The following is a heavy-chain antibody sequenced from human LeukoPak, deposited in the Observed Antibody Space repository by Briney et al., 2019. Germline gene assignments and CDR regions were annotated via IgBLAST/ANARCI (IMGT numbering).Heavy chain of an antibody. V-gene: IGHV3-23*01. D-gene: IGHD6-19*01. J-gene: IGHJ4*02. CDR3: ARQTYSSGWYSDY. CDR2: ISGSCGST. CDR1: VFTFSSYA. Sequence: GGALRLSCAASVFTFSSYAMSWVRQAPGKGLEWVSAISGSCGSTYYADSVKGRFTLSRDNSKKTLYLKMNRLRAEDTAVYYCARQTYSSGWYSDYWGQGTLVTV.